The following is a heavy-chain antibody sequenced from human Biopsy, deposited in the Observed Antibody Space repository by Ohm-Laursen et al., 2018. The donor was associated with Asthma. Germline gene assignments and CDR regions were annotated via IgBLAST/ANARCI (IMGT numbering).Heavy chain of an antibody. J-gene: IGHJ6*02. D-gene: IGHD3-10*01. V-gene: IGHV1-18*01. CDR3: ARAVDYSHYYGVDV. CDR1: GYTFNSAG. Sequence: SVKVSCKTSGYTFNSAGITWVRQAPGQGLEWMGWISVYNGNTKVAQKLQDRVAMITDTSTSTAYMELRSLRSDDTAVYFCARAVDYSHYYGVDVWGQGTTVTVS. CDR2: ISVYNGNT.